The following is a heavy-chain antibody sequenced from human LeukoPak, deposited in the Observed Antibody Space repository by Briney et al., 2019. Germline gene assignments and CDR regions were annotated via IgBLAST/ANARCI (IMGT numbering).Heavy chain of an antibody. Sequence: GGSLRLSCAASGFTFSSYWMSWVRQAPGKGLEWVANIKQDGSEKYYVDSVKGRFTISRDNAKNSLYLQMNSLRAEDTAVYYCARFSGRGPLWYFDLWGRGTLVTVSS. CDR1: GFTFSSYW. J-gene: IGHJ2*01. V-gene: IGHV3-7*01. CDR3: ARFSGRGPLWYFDL. CDR2: IKQDGSEK. D-gene: IGHD3-10*01.